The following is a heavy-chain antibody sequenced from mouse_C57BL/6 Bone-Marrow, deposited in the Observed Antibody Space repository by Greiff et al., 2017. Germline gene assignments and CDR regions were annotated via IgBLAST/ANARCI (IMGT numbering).Heavy chain of an antibody. CDR2: SRNKANDYTT. CDR3: AREAGDYDGYAKDY. J-gene: IGHJ4*01. Sequence: EVMLVESGGGLVQSGRSLRLSCATSGFTFSDFYMEWVRQAPGKGLEWIAASRNKANDYTTEYSASVKGRFIVSRDTSQSILYLQMNALRAEDTAIYYCAREAGDYDGYAKDYWGQGTSVTVSS. CDR1: GFTFSDFY. D-gene: IGHD2-4*01. V-gene: IGHV7-1*01.